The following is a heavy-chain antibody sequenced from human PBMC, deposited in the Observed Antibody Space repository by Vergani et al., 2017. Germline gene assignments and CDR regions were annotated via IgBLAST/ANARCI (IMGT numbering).Heavy chain of an antibody. CDR2: IYTSGST. CDR1: GGSISSYY. Sequence: QVQLQESDPGLVKPSETLSLTCTVSGGSISSYYWSWIRQPAGKGLEWIGRIYTSGSTNYNPSLKSRVTMSVDTSKNQFSLKLSSVTAADTAVYYCARDRRPPLAAATYFDYWGQGTLVTVSS. J-gene: IGHJ4*02. V-gene: IGHV4-4*07. CDR3: ARDRRPPLAAATYFDY. D-gene: IGHD6-13*01.